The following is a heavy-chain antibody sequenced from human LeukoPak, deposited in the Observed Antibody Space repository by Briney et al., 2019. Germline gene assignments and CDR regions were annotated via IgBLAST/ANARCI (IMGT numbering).Heavy chain of an antibody. D-gene: IGHD3-10*01. V-gene: IGHV4-59*01. J-gene: IGHJ5*02. CDR1: GGSISSYY. CDR3: ARYITMVRGVMVYNWFDP. Sequence: SETLSLTCTVSGGSISSYYWSWIRQPPGKGLEWIGYIYYSGSTNYNPSLKSRVTISVDTSKNQFSLKLSSVTAADTAVYCCARYITMVRGVMVYNWFDPWGQGTLVTVSS. CDR2: IYYSGST.